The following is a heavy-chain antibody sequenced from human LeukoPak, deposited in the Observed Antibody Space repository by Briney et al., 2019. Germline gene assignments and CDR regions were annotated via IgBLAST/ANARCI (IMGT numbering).Heavy chain of an antibody. Sequence: SETLSLTCSVSGGSISSYQWSWLRQPPGKGPEWIGYIYYSGSTNYNPSLKSRVTISVDTSKNQFSLKLSSVTAADTAVYYCARTIFGVFFDPWGQGTLVTVSS. CDR2: IYYSGST. CDR1: GGSISSYQ. D-gene: IGHD3-3*01. CDR3: ARTIFGVFFDP. J-gene: IGHJ5*02. V-gene: IGHV4-59*01.